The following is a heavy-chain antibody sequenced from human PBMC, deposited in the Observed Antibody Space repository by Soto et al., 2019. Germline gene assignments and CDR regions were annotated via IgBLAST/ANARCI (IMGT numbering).Heavy chain of an antibody. V-gene: IGHV3-21*01. Sequence: GGSLRLSCAASGFTFSSYSMNWVRQAPGKGVEWVSTISSSSGYIYYADSVKGRFTISRDNAKNSLYLQKNSMRAEDTAVYYCAIGWCCSGGSCYPTDYWGQGTLVTVSS. CDR1: GFTFSSYS. D-gene: IGHD2-15*01. CDR2: ISSSSGYI. CDR3: AIGWCCSGGSCYPTDY. J-gene: IGHJ4*02.